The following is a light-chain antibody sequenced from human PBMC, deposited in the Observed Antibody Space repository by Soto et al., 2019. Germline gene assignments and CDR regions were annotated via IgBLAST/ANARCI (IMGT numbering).Light chain of an antibody. J-gene: IGLJ2*01. Sequence: QSALTQPASVSGSPGQSITISCTGTSSDVGSYNLVSWYQQHPGKAPKLMMYEGSKRPSGVSNRFSGSKSGNTASLTISGLQAEDEADYYCCSYAGSSTSHVVFGGVTKLTVL. V-gene: IGLV2-23*01. CDR1: SSDVGSYNL. CDR2: EGS. CDR3: CSYAGSSTSHVV.